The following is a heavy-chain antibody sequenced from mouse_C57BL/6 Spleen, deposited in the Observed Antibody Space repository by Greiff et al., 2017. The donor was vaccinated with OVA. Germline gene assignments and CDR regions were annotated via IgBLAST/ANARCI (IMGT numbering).Heavy chain of an antibody. Sequence: EVQVVESEGGLVQPGSSMKLSCTASGFTFSDYYMAWVRQVPEKGLEWVANINYDGSSTYYLDSLKSRFIISRDNAKNILYLQMSSLKSEDTATYYCARGGGYDGYYGDAMDYWGQGTSVTVSS. CDR3: ARGGGYDGYYGDAMDY. V-gene: IGHV5-16*01. J-gene: IGHJ4*01. CDR1: GFTFSDYY. CDR2: INYDGSST. D-gene: IGHD2-3*01.